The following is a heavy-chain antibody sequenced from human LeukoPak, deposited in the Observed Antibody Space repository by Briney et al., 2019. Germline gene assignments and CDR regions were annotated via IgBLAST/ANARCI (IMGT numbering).Heavy chain of an antibody. CDR2: IYYSGST. D-gene: IGHD5-24*01. J-gene: IGHJ5*02. CDR1: GFTFSSYS. Sequence: GSLRLSCAASGFTFSSYSMNWIRQPPGKGLEWIGSIYYSGSTYYSPSLKSRVTISVDTSKNQFSLKLSSVTAADTAVYYCARIIEMATIFAPFDPWGQGTLVTVSS. CDR3: ARIIEMATIFAPFDP. V-gene: IGHV4-59*05.